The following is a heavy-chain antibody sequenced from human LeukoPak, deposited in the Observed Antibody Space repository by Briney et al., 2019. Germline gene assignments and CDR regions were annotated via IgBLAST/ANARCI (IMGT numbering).Heavy chain of an antibody. Sequence: PGRSLRLSCAASGFTFDDYAMHWVRQAPGKGLEWVSGISWNSGSIGYADSVKGRFTISRDNAKNSLYLQMNSLRAEDTALYYCAKGLDYYGSGSSHFDYWGQGTLVTVSS. CDR2: ISWNSGSI. CDR1: GFTFDDYA. V-gene: IGHV3-9*01. J-gene: IGHJ4*02. CDR3: AKGLDYYGSGSSHFDY. D-gene: IGHD3-10*01.